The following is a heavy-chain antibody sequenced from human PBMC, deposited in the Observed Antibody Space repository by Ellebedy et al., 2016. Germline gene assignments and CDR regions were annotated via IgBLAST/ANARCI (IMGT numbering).Heavy chain of an antibody. J-gene: IGHJ6*02. CDR3: ARVQSGSSPGYYYYGMDV. Sequence: GGSLRLXXAASGFTFSSYAMHWVRQAPGKGLEWVAVISYDGSNKYYADSVKGRFTISRDNSKNTLYLQMNSLRAEDTAVYYCARVQSGSSPGYYYYGMDVWGQGTTVTVSS. CDR2: ISYDGSNK. V-gene: IGHV3-30*04. CDR1: GFTFSSYA. D-gene: IGHD3-3*01.